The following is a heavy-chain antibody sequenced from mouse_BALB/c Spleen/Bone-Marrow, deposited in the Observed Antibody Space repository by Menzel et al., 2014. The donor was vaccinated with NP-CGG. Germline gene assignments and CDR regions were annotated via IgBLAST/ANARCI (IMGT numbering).Heavy chain of an antibody. V-gene: IGHV1-37*01. J-gene: IGHJ2*01. D-gene: IGHD2-1*01. CDR1: GYSFTGYF. CDR2: INPYNGDT. CDR3: VTEGNNDFDY. Sequence: EVQLQQSGPELVKPGASVKISCKASGYSFTGYFMNWVKPCRIGRINPYNGDTFYNQKFKGKATLTVDKSSSTAHMELLSLTSEDSAVYYCVTEGNNDFDYWGQGTTLTVSS.